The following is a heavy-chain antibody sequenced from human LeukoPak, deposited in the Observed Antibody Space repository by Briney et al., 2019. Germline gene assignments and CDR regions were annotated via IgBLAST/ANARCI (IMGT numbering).Heavy chain of an antibody. Sequence: SETLSLTCTASGGSISSYYWSWIRQPPGKGLEWIGEINHSGSTNYNSSLRSRVTISVDTSKNQFSLKLTSVTAADTAVYYCARGYYGSGSHCCHMDVWGKGTTITVS. J-gene: IGHJ6*03. CDR3: ARGYYGSGSHCCHMDV. CDR2: INHSGST. CDR1: GGSISSYY. V-gene: IGHV4-34*01. D-gene: IGHD3-10*01.